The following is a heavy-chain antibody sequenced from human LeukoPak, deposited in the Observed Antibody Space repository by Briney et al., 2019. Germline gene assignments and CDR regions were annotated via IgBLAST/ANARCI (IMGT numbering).Heavy chain of an antibody. J-gene: IGHJ4*02. CDR2: ITSRGGST. CDR3: ARDLCWGCFDD. V-gene: IGHV3-23*01. CDR1: VFTFNTYC. D-gene: IGHD3-10*02. Sequence: GGSLRLSRAASVFTFNTYCMTCVRQAPGKGQEWVSAITSRGGSTYYGDSVKGRFTISRDNCRHTLYLQMDSLRVDYTAVYYCARDLCWGCFDDWGQGTLVTVSS.